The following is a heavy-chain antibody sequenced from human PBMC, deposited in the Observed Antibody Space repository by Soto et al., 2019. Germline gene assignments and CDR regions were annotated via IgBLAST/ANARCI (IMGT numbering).Heavy chain of an antibody. CDR2: FDPEDGET. J-gene: IGHJ4*02. D-gene: IGHD4-4*01. V-gene: IGHV1-24*01. CDR3: ATFGDYDYSNYVSGDY. Sequence: ASVQVSCKASGSTFTGYYMHSVRQAPGKGLEWMGGFDPEDGETIYAQKFQGRVTMTEDTSTDTAYMELSSLRSEDTAVYYCATFGDYDYSNYVSGDYWGQGTLVTVSS. CDR1: GSTFTGYY.